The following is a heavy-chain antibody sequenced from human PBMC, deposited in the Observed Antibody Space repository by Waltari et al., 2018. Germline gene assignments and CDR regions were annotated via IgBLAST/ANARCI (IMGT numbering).Heavy chain of an antibody. CDR3: ARQLRGPSYYYYYYMDV. CDR2: IIPIFGTA. CDR1: GGPFSSYA. J-gene: IGHJ6*03. D-gene: IGHD6-6*01. Sequence: QVQLVQSGAEVKKPGSSVKVSCKASGGPFSSYAISWVRQPPGQGLEWMGGIIPIFGTANYAQKFQGRVTITADESTSTAYMELSSLRSEDTAVYYCARQLRGPSYYYYYYMDVWGKGTTVTVSS. V-gene: IGHV1-69*01.